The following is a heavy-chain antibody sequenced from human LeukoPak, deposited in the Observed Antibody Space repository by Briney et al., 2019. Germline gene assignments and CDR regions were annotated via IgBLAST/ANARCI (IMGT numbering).Heavy chain of an antibody. CDR2: IIPILGIA. CDR1: GGTFSSYA. J-gene: IGHJ4*02. Sequence: SVKVSCKASGGTFSSYAISWVRQAPGQGLEWMGRIIPILGIANYAQKLQGRVTMTTDTSTSTAYMELRSLRSDDTAVYYCARVNGYYYDSSGYSRPADYWGQGTLVTVSS. V-gene: IGHV1-69*04. CDR3: ARVNGYYYDSSGYSRPADY. D-gene: IGHD3-22*01.